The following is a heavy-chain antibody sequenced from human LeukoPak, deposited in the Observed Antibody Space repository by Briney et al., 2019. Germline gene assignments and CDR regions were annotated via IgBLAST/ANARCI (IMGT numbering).Heavy chain of an antibody. Sequence: SETLSLTCTISGGSISSYYWSWIRQPPGKGLEWIGYIYYTGSTNHNPSLKSRVTISVDTSKNQFSLKLSSVTAADTAVYYCARPRGYSYGCFDYWGQGTLVTVSS. D-gene: IGHD5-18*01. CDR2: IYYTGST. V-gene: IGHV4-59*08. CDR3: ARPRGYSYGCFDY. J-gene: IGHJ4*02. CDR1: GGSISSYY.